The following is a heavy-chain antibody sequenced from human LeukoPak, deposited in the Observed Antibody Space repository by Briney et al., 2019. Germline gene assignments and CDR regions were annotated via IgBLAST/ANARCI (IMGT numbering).Heavy chain of an antibody. CDR1: GLTFSSYA. Sequence: GGSLRLSCAASGLTFSSYAMNWVRQAPGKGLEWVSSISGSGGSTYYADSVKGRFTISRDNSKNTLYLQMNGLRAEDTAVYYCAKGPMVRVDYWGQGTLVTVSS. J-gene: IGHJ4*02. CDR2: ISGSGGST. V-gene: IGHV3-23*01. CDR3: AKGPMVRVDY. D-gene: IGHD3-10*01.